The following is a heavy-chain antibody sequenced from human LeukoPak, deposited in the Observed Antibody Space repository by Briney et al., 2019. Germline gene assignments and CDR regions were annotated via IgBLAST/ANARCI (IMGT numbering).Heavy chain of an antibody. J-gene: IGHJ4*02. CDR3: VKNPIGSDSDTTYRFSELLASDPY. CDR1: GLSFSRYG. Sequence: GSLRLSCAASGLSFSRYGMHWVRQAPGKGLEWVAVIWFDGSDTYYADSVKGRFTISRDNSKNTLYLEMSSLRAEDTAVYFCVKNPIGSDSDTTYRFSELLASDPYRGQGTLVTVSS. V-gene: IGHV3-33*06. D-gene: IGHD1-26*01. CDR2: IWFDGSDT.